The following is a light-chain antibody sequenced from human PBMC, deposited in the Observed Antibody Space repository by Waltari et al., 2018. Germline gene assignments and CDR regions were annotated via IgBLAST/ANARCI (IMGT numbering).Light chain of an antibody. CDR1: QSISRN. Sequence: EVLMTQSPATLSVSPGERATLSCRASQSISRNLAWYQQKPGQAPRLLIYGASTRAPGIPARFSGSGSGTDFTLSIRSLQSEDVAVYYCQQYNNWRTFGQGTKLEMK. J-gene: IGKJ2*01. V-gene: IGKV3-15*01. CDR3: QQYNNWRT. CDR2: GAS.